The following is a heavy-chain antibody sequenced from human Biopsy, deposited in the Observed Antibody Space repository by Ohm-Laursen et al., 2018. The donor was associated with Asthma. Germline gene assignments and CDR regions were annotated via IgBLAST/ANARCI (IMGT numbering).Heavy chain of an antibody. Sequence: GSSVKVSCKASGYTFTSDINWVRQATGQGLEWMGWMNSNSGNTDYAQKFQGRDTMTRDTSISTAYMELSSLRSEDTAVYYCARGMVSGFCSDGSCYHLDDWGQGTLVTVSS. CDR1: GYTFTSD. CDR2: MNSNSGNT. D-gene: IGHD2-15*01. V-gene: IGHV1-8*01. J-gene: IGHJ4*02. CDR3: ARGMVSGFCSDGSCYHLDD.